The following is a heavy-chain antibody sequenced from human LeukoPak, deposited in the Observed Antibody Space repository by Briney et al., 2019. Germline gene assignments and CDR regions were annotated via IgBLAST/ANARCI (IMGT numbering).Heavy chain of an antibody. J-gene: IGHJ4*02. CDR3: ASHAHDYDSSGYFDS. D-gene: IGHD3-22*01. Sequence: PGGSLRLSCVVSRLTFNSNAMYWVRQAPGKGLEWVSGISVSGGSEYYADSVKGRFSVSRDNSKHTVYLQMNSLRAEDTAVYFCASHAHDYDSSGYFDSWGQGVLVTVSS. V-gene: IGHV3-23*01. CDR2: ISVSGGSE. CDR1: RLTFNSNA.